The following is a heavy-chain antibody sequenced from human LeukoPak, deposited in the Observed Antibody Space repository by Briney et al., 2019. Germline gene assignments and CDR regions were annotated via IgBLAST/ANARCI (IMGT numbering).Heavy chain of an antibody. CDR3: ARVVAVAGRAFDI. J-gene: IGHJ3*02. CDR1: GYTFTSYD. CDR2: MNPNSGAT. D-gene: IGHD6-19*01. Sequence: ASVKVSCTASGYTFTSYDFNWLRQATGQGPEWMGWMNPNSGATGYAQKFQGRITMTRSASINTAYMELTDLRSEDTAVYYCARVVAVAGRAFDIWGQGTMVTVSS. V-gene: IGHV1-8*01.